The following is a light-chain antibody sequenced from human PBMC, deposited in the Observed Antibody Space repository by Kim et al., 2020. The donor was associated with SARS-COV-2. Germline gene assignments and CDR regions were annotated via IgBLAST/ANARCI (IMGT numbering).Light chain of an antibody. CDR2: AAS. CDR1: QSISSY. V-gene: IGKV1-39*01. Sequence: DIQMTQSPSSLSASVGDRVTITCRASQSISSYLNWFQQKPWRAPKLLIYAASSLQSGVPSRFSGSGSGTDFTLTISSLQPEDFAVYYCQQSYSTLTFGGGTKVDIK. CDR3: QQSYSTLT. J-gene: IGKJ4*01.